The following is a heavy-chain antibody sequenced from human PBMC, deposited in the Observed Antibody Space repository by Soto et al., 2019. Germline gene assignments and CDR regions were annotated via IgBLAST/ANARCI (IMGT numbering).Heavy chain of an antibody. CDR3: ARLGAYGDPSI. CDR2: IYYSGST. J-gene: IGHJ3*02. CDR1: GGSISSSSYY. V-gene: IGHV4-39*01. Sequence: TLSLTCTVSGGSISSSSYYWGWIRQPPGKGLEWIGSIYYSGSTYYNPSLKSRVTISVDTSKNQFSLKLSSVTAADTAVYYCARLGAYGDPSIWGQGTMVTGSS. D-gene: IGHD4-17*01.